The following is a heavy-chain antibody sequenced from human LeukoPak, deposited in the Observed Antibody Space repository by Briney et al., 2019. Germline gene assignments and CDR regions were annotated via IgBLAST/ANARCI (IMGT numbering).Heavy chain of an antibody. CDR2: IWYDGSKT. J-gene: IGHJ5*02. D-gene: IGHD3-3*01. V-gene: IGHV3-33*01. CDR1: GFNFNNYG. CDR3: ARDRVSP. Sequence: PGRSLRLSCAAYGFNFNNYGMHWVRQAPGKGLEWVAVIWYDGSKTYYADSVKGRVTISRDNAKNSLYLQMNSLRAEDTAVYYCARDRVSPWGQGTLVTVSS.